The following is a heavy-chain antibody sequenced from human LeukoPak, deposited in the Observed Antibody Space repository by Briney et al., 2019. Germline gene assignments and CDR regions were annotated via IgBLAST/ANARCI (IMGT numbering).Heavy chain of an antibody. CDR1: GYSFILYG. CDR2: ISTSTGDT. D-gene: IGHD4-11*01. CDR3: ARDDNYGIFVNVDY. Sequence: ASVKVSCKTSGYSFILYGISWVRQAPGQGPEWMGWISTSTGDTKYTQKFQGRVTLTTDTSTSTAYMELSSLRSADTAVYYCARDDNYGIFVNVDYWGQGTLVTVSS. J-gene: IGHJ4*02. V-gene: IGHV1-18*01.